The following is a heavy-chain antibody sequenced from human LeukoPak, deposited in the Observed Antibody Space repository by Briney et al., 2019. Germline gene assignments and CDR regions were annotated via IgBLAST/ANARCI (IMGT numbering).Heavy chain of an antibody. D-gene: IGHD3-22*01. CDR1: GGSISSYY. CDR3: ARGGCYYDSSGYWGAFDI. Sequence: PSETLSLTCTVSGGSISSYYWSWIRQPPGKGLEWIGYIYYSGSTNYNPSLKSRVTISVDTSKNQFSLKLSSVTAADTAVYYCARGGCYYDSSGYWGAFDIWGQGTMVTVSS. V-gene: IGHV4-59*01. CDR2: IYYSGST. J-gene: IGHJ3*02.